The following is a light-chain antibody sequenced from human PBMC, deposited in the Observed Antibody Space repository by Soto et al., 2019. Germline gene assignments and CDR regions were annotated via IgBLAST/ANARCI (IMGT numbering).Light chain of an antibody. CDR2: GNN. Sequence: QAVVTQPPSVAGTPGQRVTIPCTGSSSNIGAGYDVHWYQQLPGAAPKLLNYGNNNRPSGVPDRFSASKSGTSASLAITGLQAEDEADYSCQSYDTSLRGVVFGGGTKLTVL. V-gene: IGLV1-40*01. CDR1: SSNIGAGYD. J-gene: IGLJ3*02. CDR3: QSYDTSLRGVV.